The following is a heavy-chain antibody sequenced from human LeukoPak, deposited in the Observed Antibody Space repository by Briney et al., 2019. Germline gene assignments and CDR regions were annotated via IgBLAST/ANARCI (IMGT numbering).Heavy chain of an antibody. V-gene: IGHV1-18*01. D-gene: IGHD2-15*01. J-gene: IGHJ3*02. Sequence: ASVKVSCKASGYTFTSYGISWVRQAPGQGLEWMGWISAYNGNTNYAQKLQGRVTMTTDTSTSTAYMELSSLRSEDTAVYYCARDSGVAATRKAFDIWGQGTMVTVSS. CDR3: ARDSGVAATRKAFDI. CDR1: GYTFTSYG. CDR2: ISAYNGNT.